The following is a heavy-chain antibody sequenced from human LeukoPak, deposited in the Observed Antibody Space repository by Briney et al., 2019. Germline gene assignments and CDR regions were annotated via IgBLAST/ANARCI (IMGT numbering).Heavy chain of an antibody. CDR2: ITPMFGTA. Sequence: SVTVSCTASGGTFSSYAINWVRQAPGQGLEWMGGITPMFGTAKYAQKFQGRVTITADESTSTAYMELSSLRSEDTAVYYCARDSSEFRSLIFHWGQGTLVTVSS. D-gene: IGHD3-9*01. CDR3: ARDSSEFRSLIFH. CDR1: GGTFSSYA. V-gene: IGHV1-69*13. J-gene: IGHJ1*01.